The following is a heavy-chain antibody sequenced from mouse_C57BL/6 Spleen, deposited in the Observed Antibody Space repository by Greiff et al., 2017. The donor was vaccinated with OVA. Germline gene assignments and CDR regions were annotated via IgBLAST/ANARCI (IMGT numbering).Heavy chain of an antibody. V-gene: IGHV1-69*01. J-gene: IGHJ2*01. CDR1: GYTFTSYW. CDR3: ARLITGYYFDY. CDR2: IDPSDSYT. D-gene: IGHD2-4*01. Sequence: VQLQQPGAELVMPGASVKLSCKASGYTFTSYWMHWVKQRPGQGLEWIGEIDPSDSYTNYNQKFKGKSTLTVDKSSSTAYMQLSSLTSEDSAVYYCARLITGYYFDYWGQGTTLTVSS.